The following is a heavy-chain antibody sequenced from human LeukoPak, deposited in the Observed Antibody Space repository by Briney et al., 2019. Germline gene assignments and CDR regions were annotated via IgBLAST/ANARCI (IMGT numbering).Heavy chain of an antibody. J-gene: IGHJ5*02. V-gene: IGHV1-46*01. CDR3: ARGRYYYGSGSYKFDP. CDR2: INPSGGST. CDR1: GYTFTSYG. Sequence: ASVKVSCKASGYTFTSYGISWVRQAPGQGLEWMGIINPSGGSTSYAQKFQGRVTMTRDTSTSTVYMELSSLRSEDTAVYYCARGRYYYGSGSYKFDPWGQGTLVTVSS. D-gene: IGHD3-10*01.